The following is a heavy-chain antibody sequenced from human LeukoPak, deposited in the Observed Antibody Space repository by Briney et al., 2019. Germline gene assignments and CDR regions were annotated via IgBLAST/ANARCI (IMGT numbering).Heavy chain of an antibody. Sequence: GSLRLSCAASGFTFSNYGMHWVRQTPGKGLEWIGEIYHSGSTNYNPSLKSRVTISVDKSKNQFSLKLSSVTAADTAVYYCARALTGHFDYWGQGTLVTVSS. CDR3: ARALTGHFDY. CDR1: GFTFSNYG. CDR2: IYHSGST. J-gene: IGHJ4*02. D-gene: IGHD7-27*01. V-gene: IGHV4-4*02.